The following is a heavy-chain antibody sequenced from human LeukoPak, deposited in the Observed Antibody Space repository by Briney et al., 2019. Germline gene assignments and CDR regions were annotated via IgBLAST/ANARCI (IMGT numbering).Heavy chain of an antibody. D-gene: IGHD3-10*02. V-gene: IGHV3-21*01. CDR2: ITSSSSYI. J-gene: IGHJ6*04. CDR1: GFTFSTYN. CDR3: AELGITMIGGV. Sequence: GGSLRLSCAASGFTFSTYNMNWVRHAPGKGLEWISSITSSSSYIYYADSVKGRFTISRDNSKNSLYLQMNSLRAEDTAVYYCAELGITMIGGVWGKGTTVTISS.